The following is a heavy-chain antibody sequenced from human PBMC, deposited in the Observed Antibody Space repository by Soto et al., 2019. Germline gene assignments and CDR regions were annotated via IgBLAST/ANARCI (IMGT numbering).Heavy chain of an antibody. CDR1: GGSISSGGYS. CDR3: ARQGAPYSNSSIDY. D-gene: IGHD6-6*01. V-gene: IGHV4-30-2*01. J-gene: IGHJ4*02. Sequence: SPTCAVSGGSISSGGYSWSWIRQPPGKGLEWIGYIYHSGSTYYNPSLKSRVTISVDRSKNQFSLKLSSVTAADTAVYYCARQGAPYSNSSIDYWGQGTLVTVS. CDR2: IYHSGST.